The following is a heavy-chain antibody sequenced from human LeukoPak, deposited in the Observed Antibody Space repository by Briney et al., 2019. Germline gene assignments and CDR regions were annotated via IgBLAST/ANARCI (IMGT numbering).Heavy chain of an antibody. Sequence: GGSLRLSCAASGFTFSSYAMHWVRQAPGKGLEWVAVISYDGSNKYYADSVKGRFTISRDNSKKTLYLQMNSLRAEDTAVYYCARDHGYCGGDCYSYGAFDIWGQGTMVTVSS. V-gene: IGHV3-30*04. J-gene: IGHJ3*02. CDR2: ISYDGSNK. CDR1: GFTFSSYA. CDR3: ARDHGYCGGDCYSYGAFDI. D-gene: IGHD2-21*02.